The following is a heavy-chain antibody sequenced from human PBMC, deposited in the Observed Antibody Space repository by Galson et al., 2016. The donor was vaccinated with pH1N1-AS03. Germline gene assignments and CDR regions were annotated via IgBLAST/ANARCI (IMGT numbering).Heavy chain of an antibody. D-gene: IGHD5-18*01. Sequence: SLRLSCAASGFTFSTAAMTWVRQAPGKGLEWVAGVSGSGDKTDHADAVKGRFTISRDNSKNTLYLQMNGLRAEDTAIYYCANPRASGTTMVTRLDYWGQGILVTVSS. CDR1: GFTFSTAA. CDR2: VSGSGDKT. J-gene: IGHJ4*02. V-gene: IGHV3-23*01. CDR3: ANPRASGTTMVTRLDY.